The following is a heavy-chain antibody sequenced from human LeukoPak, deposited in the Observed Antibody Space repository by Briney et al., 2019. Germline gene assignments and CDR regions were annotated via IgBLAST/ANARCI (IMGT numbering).Heavy chain of an antibody. CDR2: ISGLDGTT. CDR1: GFTLGSYA. CDR3: AKEHSGSYPDPNRENWFGP. V-gene: IGHV3-23*01. J-gene: IGHJ5*02. Sequence: AGGSLRLSCAASGFTLGSYAMSWVRQAPGKGLEWVSSISGLDGTTFYADSVKGRFTISRDSSKNTLYLQMNSLRAEDTAVYYCAKEHSGSYPDPNRENWFGPWGQGTLVTVSS. D-gene: IGHD3-10*01.